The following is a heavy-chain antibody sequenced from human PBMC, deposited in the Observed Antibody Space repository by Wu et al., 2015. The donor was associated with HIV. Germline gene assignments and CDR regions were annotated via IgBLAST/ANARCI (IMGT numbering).Heavy chain of an antibody. CDR2: INPLFGTT. J-gene: IGHJ6*02. D-gene: IGHD5-12*01. CDR3: ARNTDSVATSLYSLGV. V-gene: IGHV1-69*05. Sequence: QVRLVQSGAEVKKPGSSVKVSCKASGGTFSTYAISWVRQAPGQGLEWMGGINPLFGTTKHAQKFQDRVTFTTDESKSTAYMELSSLRSEDTAVYYCARNTDSVATSLYSLGVWGQGTTVTVSS. CDR1: GGTFSTYA.